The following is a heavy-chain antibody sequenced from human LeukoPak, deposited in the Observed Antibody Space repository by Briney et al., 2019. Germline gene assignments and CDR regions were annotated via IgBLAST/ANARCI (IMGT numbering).Heavy chain of an antibody. D-gene: IGHD6-6*01. J-gene: IGHJ3*01. Sequence: GGALRLSCVASGLSFSSSWMSWGRQAPGKGPEWVSFIKGDGSEKSYPDSVNVRFTISRDNAENSPYLQMDSLRVEDTAVYHCARGLVSRADFDVWGQGTMVTVSS. V-gene: IGHV3-7*05. CDR2: IKGDGSEK. CDR1: GLSFSSSW. CDR3: ARGLVSRADFDV.